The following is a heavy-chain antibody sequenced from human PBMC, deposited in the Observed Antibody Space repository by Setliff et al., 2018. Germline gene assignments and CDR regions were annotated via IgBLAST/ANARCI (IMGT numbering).Heavy chain of an antibody. D-gene: IGHD6-19*01. J-gene: IGHJ6*03. V-gene: IGHV4-4*07. Sequence: ASETLSLTCTVSGGSIENYYWSWIRQPAGKGLEWIGHIYIGGSANYNPSLKSRVTMSIDTSKNQFSLKLNSVTAADMAVYYCAREQWLDPPGYYYMDVWAKGTTVTVSS. CDR2: IYIGGSA. CDR1: GGSIENYY. CDR3: AREQWLDPPGYYYMDV.